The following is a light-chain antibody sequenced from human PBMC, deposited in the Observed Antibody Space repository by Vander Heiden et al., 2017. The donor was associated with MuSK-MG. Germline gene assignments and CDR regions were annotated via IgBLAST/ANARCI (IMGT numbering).Light chain of an antibody. CDR3: QQYYKWPPLT. CDR1: QSVSSN. Sequence: EVVMTQSPATLSVSPGERATLSCRASQSVSSNLAWYQQKPGQAPRLLIYGASTRATDTPDRFSGSGSGTEFTLTISSLQSEDFAVYYCQQYYKWPPLTFGGGTKVEIK. V-gene: IGKV3-15*01. CDR2: GAS. J-gene: IGKJ4*01.